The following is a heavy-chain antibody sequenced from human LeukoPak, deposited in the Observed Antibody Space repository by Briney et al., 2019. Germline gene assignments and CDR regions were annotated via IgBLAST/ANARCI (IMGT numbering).Heavy chain of an antibody. CDR3: ARVVRGVVTSNWFDP. V-gene: IGHV4-59*01. CDR2: IASSGTS. D-gene: IGHD2-21*02. Sequence: KPSETLSLTCTVSGDSLNTYYWTWIRQTPGKELEWIGFIASSGTSNYNPSLKSRVSISIDTSKNQSSLALTSVTPADTAVYYCARVVRGVVTSNWFDPWGQGTLVSVSS. J-gene: IGHJ5*02. CDR1: GDSLNTYY.